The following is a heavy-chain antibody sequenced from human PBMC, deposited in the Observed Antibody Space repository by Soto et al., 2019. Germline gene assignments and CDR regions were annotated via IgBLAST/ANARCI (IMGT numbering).Heavy chain of an antibody. Sequence: GGSLRLSCAASGFTFSSYGMHWVRQAPGKGLEWVAVISYDGSNKYYADSVKGRFTISRDNSKNTLYLQMNSLRAEDTAVYYCAKCITMTLNYFDSWGQGTLVTVSS. J-gene: IGHJ4*02. CDR2: ISYDGSNK. CDR3: AKCITMTLNYFDS. D-gene: IGHD3-22*01. CDR1: GFTFSSYG. V-gene: IGHV3-30*18.